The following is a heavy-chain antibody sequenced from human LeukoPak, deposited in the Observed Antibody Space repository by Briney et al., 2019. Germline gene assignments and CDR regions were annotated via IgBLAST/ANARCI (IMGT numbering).Heavy chain of an antibody. D-gene: IGHD6-6*01. J-gene: IGHJ4*02. Sequence: GGSLRLSCAGSGFTVSSNYMSWVRQAPGKGLEWVSVICSGGATYYADSVKGRFTISRDNSKNTLYLQMNSLTAEDTAVYYCARSSSNWGQGTLVTVSS. CDR3: ARSSSN. CDR1: GFTVSSNY. V-gene: IGHV3-66*01. CDR2: ICSGGAT.